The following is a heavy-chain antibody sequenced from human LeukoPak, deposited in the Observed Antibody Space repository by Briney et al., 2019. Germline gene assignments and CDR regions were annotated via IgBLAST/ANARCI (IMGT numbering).Heavy chain of an antibody. V-gene: IGHV3-33*01. CDR3: ARSPTRGYSGYDSLDY. J-gene: IGHJ4*02. CDR2: IWYDGSNK. D-gene: IGHD5-12*01. Sequence: PGRSPRLSCAASGFTFSSYGMHWVRQAPGKGLEWVAVIWYDGSNKYYADSVKGRFTISRDNSKNTLYLQMNSLRAEDTAVYYCARSPTRGYSGYDSLDYWGQGTLVTVSS. CDR1: GFTFSSYG.